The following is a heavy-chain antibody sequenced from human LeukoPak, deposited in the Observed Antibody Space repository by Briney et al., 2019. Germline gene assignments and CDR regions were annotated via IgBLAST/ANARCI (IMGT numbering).Heavy chain of an antibody. CDR1: GFTVSSNY. CDR2: IYSGGST. CDR3: ARAGSDRAPFDY. V-gene: IGHV3-53*01. Sequence: GGSLRLSCAASGFTVSSNYMSWVRQAPGKGLEWVSAIYSGGSTYYADSVKGRFTISRDNSKNTLYLQMNSLRAEDTAVYYCARAGSDRAPFDYWGQGTLVTVSS. J-gene: IGHJ4*02.